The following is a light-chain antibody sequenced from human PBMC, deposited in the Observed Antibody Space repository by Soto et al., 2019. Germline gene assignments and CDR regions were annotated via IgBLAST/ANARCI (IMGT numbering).Light chain of an antibody. Sequence: DIQMTQSPSTLSGSVGDRVTITCRASQSISSWLAWYQQKPGKAPKSLIYKASSLESGVPSRFSGGGSGTEFTLTISSLQPDDFATYYCQQYNSYPITFGQGTRLEIK. CDR3: QQYNSYPIT. CDR1: QSISSW. V-gene: IGKV1-5*03. CDR2: KAS. J-gene: IGKJ5*01.